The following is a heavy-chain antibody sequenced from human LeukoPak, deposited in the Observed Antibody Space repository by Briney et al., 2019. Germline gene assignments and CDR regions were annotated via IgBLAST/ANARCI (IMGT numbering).Heavy chain of an antibody. D-gene: IGHD3-10*01. V-gene: IGHV1-2*02. J-gene: IGHJ4*02. CDR1: GYTFSGYY. Sequence: ASVKVSCTASGYTFSGYYMHWVRQAPGQGLEWMGWINPNSGGTNYAQKFQGRVTMTRDTSISTAYMELSRLRSDDTAVYYCARVPMVRGVIIIDYWGQGTLVTVSS. CDR2: INPNSGGT. CDR3: ARVPMVRGVIIIDY.